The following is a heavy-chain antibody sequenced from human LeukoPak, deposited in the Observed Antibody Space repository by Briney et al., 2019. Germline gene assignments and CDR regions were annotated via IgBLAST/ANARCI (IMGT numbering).Heavy chain of an antibody. CDR1: GFTFSSYP. CDR3: AKLSAEAASDY. CDR2: LDATGAYT. Sequence: GGSLRLSCAASGFTFSSYPMIWVRQVPGKGLEWVSTLDATGAYTYYAASVRGRLTISRDNSKNTLWLQMNSQRGEDTAVYACAKLSAEAASDYWGQGTLVTVSS. D-gene: IGHD2/OR15-2a*01. J-gene: IGHJ4*02. V-gene: IGHV3-23*01.